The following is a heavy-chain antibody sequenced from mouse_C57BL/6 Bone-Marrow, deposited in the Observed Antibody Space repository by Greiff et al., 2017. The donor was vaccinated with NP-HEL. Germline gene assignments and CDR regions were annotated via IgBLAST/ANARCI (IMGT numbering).Heavy chain of an antibody. Sequence: EVKLVESGGGLVQPGGSMKLSCVASGFTFSNYWMNWVRQSPEKGLEWVAQIRLKSDNYATLYAESVKGRFTISRDDSKSSVYLQMNNLRAEDTGIYYCTELGRFAYWGQGTLVTVSA. CDR3: TELGRFAY. CDR1: GFTFSNYW. CDR2: IRLKSDNYAT. J-gene: IGHJ3*01. V-gene: IGHV6-3*01. D-gene: IGHD4-1*01.